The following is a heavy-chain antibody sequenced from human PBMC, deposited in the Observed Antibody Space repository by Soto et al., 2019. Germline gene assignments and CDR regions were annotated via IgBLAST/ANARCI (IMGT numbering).Heavy chain of an antibody. V-gene: IGHV3-74*01. Sequence: EVQLVESGGGLVQPGGSLRLSCAASGFTFSNYWMYWVRQAPEKGLVWVSRINGDGSSLTYADSVKGRFNISRDNAKNTLYLQMNSLRAEDTAVYYCTRALPVTGYWYSDLWGRGTLVTVSS. CDR1: GFTFSNYW. CDR2: INGDGSSL. CDR3: TRALPVTGYWYSDL. D-gene: IGHD3-9*01. J-gene: IGHJ2*01.